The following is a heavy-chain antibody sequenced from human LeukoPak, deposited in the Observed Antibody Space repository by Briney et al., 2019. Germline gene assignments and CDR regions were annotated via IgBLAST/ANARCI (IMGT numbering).Heavy chain of an antibody. Sequence: GGSLRLSCAASGFTFRTYWMSWIRQAPGKEPEWVADINQDGSEEYYLQSVRGRFIVSRDNAQNAVFLQMTNLRADDTAVYYCARWKMELQKNAFDFWGQGTVVTVSS. CDR2: INQDGSEE. CDR1: GFTFRTYW. V-gene: IGHV3-7*01. D-gene: IGHD1-26*01. CDR3: ARWKMELQKNAFDF. J-gene: IGHJ3*01.